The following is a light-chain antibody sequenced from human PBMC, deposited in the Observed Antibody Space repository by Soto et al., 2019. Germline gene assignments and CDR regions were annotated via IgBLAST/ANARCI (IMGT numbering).Light chain of an antibody. Sequence: EIVLTQSPGTLSLSPGERATLSCRASQSIGSNYLAWYQQTPGQAPRLLIYDASSRAAGIPDRFSGSGSGTDFTLTISRLEPEDFGVYYCQQYAGSPRTFGQGTKVEVK. CDR1: QSIGSNY. J-gene: IGKJ1*01. CDR2: DAS. CDR3: QQYAGSPRT. V-gene: IGKV3-20*01.